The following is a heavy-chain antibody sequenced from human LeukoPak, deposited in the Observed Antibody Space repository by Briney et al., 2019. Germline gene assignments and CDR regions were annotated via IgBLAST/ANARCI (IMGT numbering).Heavy chain of an antibody. Sequence: GGSLRLSCAASGFTFSDYYMSWIRQAPGKGLEWVSYISSSSSYTNYADSVKGRFTISRDNAKNSLYLQMNSLRAEDTAVYYCARCRGSSWTRFDPWGQGTLVTVSS. CDR1: GFTFSDYY. D-gene: IGHD6-13*01. J-gene: IGHJ5*02. V-gene: IGHV3-11*06. CDR2: ISSSSSYT. CDR3: ARCRGSSWTRFDP.